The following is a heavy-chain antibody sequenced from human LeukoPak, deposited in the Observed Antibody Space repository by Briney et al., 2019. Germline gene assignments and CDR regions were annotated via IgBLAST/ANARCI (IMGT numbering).Heavy chain of an antibody. CDR3: ARRDSSSYGLDV. Sequence: GESLKISCNGSGYXFTSYWLCWVRQMPGKGLEWMGIIYPGDSDTRYSPSFQGQVTISADRSISTAYLQWSTLKASDTAMYYCARRDSSSYGLDVWGQGTTVTVSS. CDR1: GYXFTSYW. D-gene: IGHD6-13*01. J-gene: IGHJ6*02. CDR2: IYPGDSDT. V-gene: IGHV5-51*01.